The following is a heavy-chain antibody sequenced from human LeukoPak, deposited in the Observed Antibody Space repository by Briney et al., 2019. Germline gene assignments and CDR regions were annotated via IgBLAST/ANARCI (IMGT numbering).Heavy chain of an antibody. V-gene: IGHV4-59*12. Sequence: SETLSLTCTVSGGSISSYYWSWIRQPPGKGLEWIGYIYYSGITNYNPSLKSRVTISVDTSKNEFSLKLNSVTAADTAVYYCARDAPKGGRQSPSHFDYWGQGALVTVSS. D-gene: IGHD5-24*01. CDR2: IYYSGIT. J-gene: IGHJ4*02. CDR3: ARDAPKGGRQSPSHFDY. CDR1: GGSISSYY.